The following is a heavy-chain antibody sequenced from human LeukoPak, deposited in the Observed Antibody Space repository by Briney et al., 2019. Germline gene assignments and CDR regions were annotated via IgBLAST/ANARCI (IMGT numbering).Heavy chain of an antibody. D-gene: IGHD6-6*01. CDR2: IHYTGST. CDR1: GGSVSSYY. J-gene: IGHJ3*02. Sequence: SETLSLTCTVSGGSVSSYYWTWIRQPPGEGLEWIGYIHYTGSTYDNPSLKSRVTMSVDRSKNQFSLRLTSVTAADTAVYYCATGSASQTSDAFDIWGHGTMVTVSS. CDR3: ATGSASQTSDAFDI. V-gene: IGHV4-59*02.